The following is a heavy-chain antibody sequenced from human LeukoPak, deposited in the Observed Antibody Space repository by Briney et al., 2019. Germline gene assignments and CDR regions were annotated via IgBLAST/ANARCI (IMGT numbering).Heavy chain of an antibody. Sequence: ASVRVFCNASGYTFTIYDINWVRQATGQGLEWMGWMNPNCRNTGYAQKFQGRVPMTRNTSISTAYRELSSLRSEDTAVYYCARSRPDYYDFWSGYYVEFDYWGQGALVTVSS. CDR3: ARSRPDYYDFWSGYYVEFDY. J-gene: IGHJ4*02. CDR1: GYTFTIYD. V-gene: IGHV1-8*01. D-gene: IGHD3-3*01. CDR2: MNPNCRNT.